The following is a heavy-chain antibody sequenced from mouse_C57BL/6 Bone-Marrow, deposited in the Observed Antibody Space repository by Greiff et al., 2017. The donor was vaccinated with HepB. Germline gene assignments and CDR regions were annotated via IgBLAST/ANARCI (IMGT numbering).Heavy chain of an antibody. Sequence: EVHLVESGGGLVQPGGSLKLSCAASGFTFSDYGMAWVRQAPRKGPEWVAFISNLAYSIYYADTVTGRFTISRENAKNTLYLEMSSLRSEDTAMYYCARRGDYYGSSYRNWYFDVWGTGTTVTVSS. CDR3: ARRGDYYGSSYRNWYFDV. V-gene: IGHV5-15*04. CDR1: GFTFSDYG. CDR2: ISNLAYSI. D-gene: IGHD1-1*01. J-gene: IGHJ1*03.